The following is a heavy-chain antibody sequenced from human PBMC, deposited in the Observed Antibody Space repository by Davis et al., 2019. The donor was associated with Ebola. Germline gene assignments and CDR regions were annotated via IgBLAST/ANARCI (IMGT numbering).Heavy chain of an antibody. D-gene: IGHD6-19*01. CDR2: INAANGNT. CDR3: ARDGGGGWYVRRDNWFDP. V-gene: IGHV1-3*01. CDR1: GYTFTGYY. J-gene: IGHJ5*02. Sequence: ASVTVSCMASGYTFTGYYMHWLRQAPGQRLEWMGWINAANGNTKYSKKFQGRVTITRDTSASTAYMELSSLRSEDTAVYYCARDGGGGWYVRRDNWFDPWGQGTLVTVSS.